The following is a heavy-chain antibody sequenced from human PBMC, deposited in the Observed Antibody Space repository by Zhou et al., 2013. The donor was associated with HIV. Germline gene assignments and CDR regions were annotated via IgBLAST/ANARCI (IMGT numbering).Heavy chain of an antibody. Sequence: QVQLVQSGAEVKKSGASVKVSCEASGYTFTGYCVHWARQAPGQGLEWMGWINPNSGGTNYAQKFQGRVTMTRDTSISTAYMELSRLRSDDTAVYYCARDWAISRRDYFDYWGQGTLVTVSS. V-gene: IGHV1-2*02. CDR2: INPNSGGT. CDR1: GYTFTGYC. J-gene: IGHJ4*02. CDR3: ARDWAISRRDYFDY. D-gene: IGHD2-21*01.